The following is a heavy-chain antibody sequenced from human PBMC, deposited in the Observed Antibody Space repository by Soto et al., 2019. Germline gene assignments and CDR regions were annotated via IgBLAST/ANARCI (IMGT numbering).Heavy chain of an antibody. CDR2: IYYSGST. V-gene: IGHV4-59*08. CDR1: GGSISSYY. D-gene: IGHD4-17*01. CDR3: ASTVTTRFDY. Sequence: SETLSLTCTISGGSISSYYWSWIRQPPGKGLEWIGYIYYSGSTNYNPSLKSRVTISVDTSKNQFSLMLSSVTAADTAVYYCASTVTTRFDYWGQGTLVTVSS. J-gene: IGHJ4*02.